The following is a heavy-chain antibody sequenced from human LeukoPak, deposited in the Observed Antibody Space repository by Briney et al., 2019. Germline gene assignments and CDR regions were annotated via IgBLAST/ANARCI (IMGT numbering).Heavy chain of an antibody. CDR2: IYTSGDT. V-gene: IGHV4-4*07. J-gene: IGHJ4*02. CDR3: ARESQLPTIDY. D-gene: IGHD2-2*01. CDR1: GGSISSYY. Sequence: SETLSLTCTVSGGSISSYYWSWIRQPAGKGLEWIGRIYTSGDTNYNPSLKSRVTMTVDTSKNQFSLKLSSVTAADTAVYSCARESQLPTIDYWGQGTLVTVSS.